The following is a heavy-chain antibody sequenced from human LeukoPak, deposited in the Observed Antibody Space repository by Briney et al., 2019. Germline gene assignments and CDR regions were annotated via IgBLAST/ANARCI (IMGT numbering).Heavy chain of an antibody. J-gene: IGHJ4*02. CDR2: IIPIFGTA. V-gene: IGHV1-69*13. D-gene: IGHD3-22*01. CDR1: GYTFTGYY. CDR3: ARVQYYYDSREFDY. Sequence: ASVKVSCKASGYTFTGYYMHWVRQAPGQGLEWMGGIIPIFGTANYAQKFQGRVTITADESTSTAYMELSSLRSEDTAVYYCARVQYYYDSREFDYWGQGTLVTVSS.